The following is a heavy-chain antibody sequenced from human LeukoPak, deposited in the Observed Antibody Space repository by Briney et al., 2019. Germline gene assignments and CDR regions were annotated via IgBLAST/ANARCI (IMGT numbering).Heavy chain of an antibody. D-gene: IGHD6-13*01. CDR1: GGSISSSSYY. Sequence: SETLSLTCTVSGGSISSSSYYWGWIRQPPGKGLEWIGSIYYSGSTYYNPSLKSRVTISVDTSKNQFSLKLSSVTAADTAVYYCARQVRIAAAGTLEGQNDYWGQGTLVTVSS. J-gene: IGHJ4*02. CDR2: IYYSGST. V-gene: IGHV4-39*01. CDR3: ARQVRIAAAGTLEGQNDY.